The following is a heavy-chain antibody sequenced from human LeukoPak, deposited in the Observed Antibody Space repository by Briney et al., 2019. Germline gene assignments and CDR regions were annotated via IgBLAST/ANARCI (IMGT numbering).Heavy chain of an antibody. J-gene: IGHJ4*02. Sequence: GGSLRLSCAASGFTFSSYAMSWVRQAPGKGLEWVSAISGSGGSTYYADSVKGRFTISRDNSKNSLYLQMNSLRAEDTAVYYCAKYDYVWGSYRLYYFDYWGQGTLVTVSS. CDR3: AKYDYVWGSYRLYYFDY. CDR2: ISGSGGST. D-gene: IGHD3-16*02. CDR1: GFTFSSYA. V-gene: IGHV3-23*01.